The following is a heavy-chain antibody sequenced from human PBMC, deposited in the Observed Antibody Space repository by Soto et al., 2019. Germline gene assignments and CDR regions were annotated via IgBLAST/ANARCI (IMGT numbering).Heavy chain of an antibody. CDR1: GGSISSGDYS. J-gene: IGHJ4*02. CDR2: IYHSGST. D-gene: IGHD3-22*01. Sequence: SETLSLTCAVSGGSISSGDYSWSWIRQPPGKGLEWIGYIYHSGSTYYNPSLKSRVTISVDRSKNQFSLKLSSVTAADTAVYYCAGSGYYTNYFDDWGQGTLVTVSS. V-gene: IGHV4-30-2*01. CDR3: AGSGYYTNYFDD.